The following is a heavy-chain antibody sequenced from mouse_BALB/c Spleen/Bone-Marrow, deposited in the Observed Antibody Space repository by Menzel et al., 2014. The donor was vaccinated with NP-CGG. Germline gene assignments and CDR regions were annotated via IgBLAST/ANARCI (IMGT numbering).Heavy chain of an antibody. CDR3: AGRAGAY. J-gene: IGHJ3*01. CDR1: GFTFSSYT. V-gene: IGHV5-12-2*01. D-gene: IGHD3-3*01. Sequence: EVKLVESGGGLVQPGGSLKLSCAASGFTFSSYTMSWVRQTPEKRLEWVAYISNGGGSTYYPDTVKGRFTISRDNAKNTLYLQMSSLKSEDTAMYYCAGRAGAYWGQGTLVTVSA. CDR2: ISNGGGST.